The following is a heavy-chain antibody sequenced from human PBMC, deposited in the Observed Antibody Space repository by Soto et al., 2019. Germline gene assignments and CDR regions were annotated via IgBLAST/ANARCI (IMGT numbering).Heavy chain of an antibody. CDR1: GGSISSGGYY. V-gene: IGHV4-31*03. Sequence: QVQLQESGPGLVKPSQTLSLTCTVSGGSISSGGYYWSWIRQHPGKGLEWIGYIYYRGSTYYNPSLNSRVTISVDTSKNQCSLKLSSVTAADTAVYYGARSFGVAAAGPFDYWGQGTLVTVSS. CDR3: ARSFGVAAAGPFDY. D-gene: IGHD6-13*01. CDR2: IYYRGST. J-gene: IGHJ4*02.